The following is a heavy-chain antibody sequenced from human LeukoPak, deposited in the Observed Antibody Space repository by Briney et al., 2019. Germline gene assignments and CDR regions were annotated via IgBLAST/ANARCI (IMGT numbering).Heavy chain of an antibody. CDR1: GYTFTGYY. D-gene: IGHD3-22*01. Sequence: ASVKVSCKASGYTFTGYYMHWVRQAPGQGLEWMGWMNPNSGDTNYAQKFQGRVTMTRDTSISTAYMDLTRLTSDDTATYYCARHPAVVTHLDYWGQGTLITASS. V-gene: IGHV1-2*02. CDR2: MNPNSGDT. J-gene: IGHJ4*02. CDR3: ARHPAVVTHLDY.